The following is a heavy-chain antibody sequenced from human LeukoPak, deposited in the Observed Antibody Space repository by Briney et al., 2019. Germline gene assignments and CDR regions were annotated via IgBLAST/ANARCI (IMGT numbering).Heavy chain of an antibody. CDR3: ARDSMDTAMAKSCYFDY. J-gene: IGHJ4*02. D-gene: IGHD5-18*01. V-gene: IGHV1-46*01. Sequence: GASVKVSCKASGYTFTSYYMHWVRQAPGQGLEWMGIINPSGGSTCYAQKFQGRVTMTRDTSTSTVYMELSSLRSEDTAVYYCARDSMDTAMAKSCYFDYWGQGTLVTVSS. CDR2: INPSGGST. CDR1: GYTFTSYY.